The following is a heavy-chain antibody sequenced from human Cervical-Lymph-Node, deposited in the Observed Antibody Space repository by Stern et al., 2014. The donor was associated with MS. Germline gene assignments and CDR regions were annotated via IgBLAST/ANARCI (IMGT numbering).Heavy chain of an antibody. CDR3: ARGNPFYYGMDV. J-gene: IGHJ6*02. CDR2: IYTSGST. Sequence: VQLVQSGPGLVKPSQTLSLTCTVSGGSISSGSYYWSWIRQPAGKGLEWIGRIYTSGSTNYNPSHKSRVPMTEDTSKNQFSLKRSSVTAADTAVYYCARGNPFYYGMDVWGQGTTVTVSS. CDR1: GGSISSGSYY. V-gene: IGHV4-61*02.